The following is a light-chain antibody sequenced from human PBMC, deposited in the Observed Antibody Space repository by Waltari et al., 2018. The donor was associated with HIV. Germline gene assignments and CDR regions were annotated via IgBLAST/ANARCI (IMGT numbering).Light chain of an antibody. V-gene: IGLV3-21*02. CDR3: QVWDSSSDHVV. CDR1: NIGAKS. Sequence: SYVLTQPPSVSVAPGQTATMTCGGDNIGAKSVHWYQQKPGQAPVLVVYDDGDRPSEIPERVSGSNSGNTATLTIRRVEAGDEADYYCQVWDSSSDHVVFGGGTKVTVL. CDR2: DDG. J-gene: IGLJ2*01.